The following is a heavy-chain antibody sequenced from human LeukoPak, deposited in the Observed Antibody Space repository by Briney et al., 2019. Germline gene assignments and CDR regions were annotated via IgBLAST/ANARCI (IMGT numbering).Heavy chain of an antibody. J-gene: IGHJ5*01. V-gene: IGHV3-23*01. CDR1: GFTFRSYA. Sequence: GGSLRLSCAASGFTFRSYAVSWVRQAPGRGLEWVSAISGSGGTYYIPSVKGRFIVSRDNSRNTLYLQLNSLRAEDTAIYYCAREDFRDHTTGFDSWGQGTLVTVSS. CDR3: AREDFRDHTTGFDS. CDR2: ISGSGGT. D-gene: IGHD1-1*01.